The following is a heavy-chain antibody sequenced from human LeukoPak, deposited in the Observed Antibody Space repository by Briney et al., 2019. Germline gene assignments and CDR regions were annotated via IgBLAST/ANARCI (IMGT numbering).Heavy chain of an antibody. D-gene: IGHD3-3*01. CDR3: PRDCDFWSGYCPYMDV. Sequence: GGSLRLSCAASEFTFSDYYMSWIRQAPGKGLEWVSYISSSGSTIYYADSVKGRFTISRDNAKNSLYLQMNSLRAEDTAVYYCPRDCDFWSGYCPYMDVWGKGTTVTVSS. V-gene: IGHV3-11*04. CDR1: EFTFSDYY. CDR2: ISSSGSTI. J-gene: IGHJ6*03.